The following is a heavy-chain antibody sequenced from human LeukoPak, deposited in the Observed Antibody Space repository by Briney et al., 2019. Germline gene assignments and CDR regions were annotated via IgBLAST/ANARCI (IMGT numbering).Heavy chain of an antibody. D-gene: IGHD3-9*01. V-gene: IGHV1-24*01. CDR2: FDPEDGET. Sequence: SVKVSCKVSGYTLTELSMHWVRQAPGKGLEWMGGFDPEDGETIYAQKFQGRVTMTEDTSTDTAYMELSSLRFEDTAVYYCATAYYDILTGYYPNWFDPWGQGTLVTVSS. CDR3: ATAYYDILTGYYPNWFDP. CDR1: GYTLTELS. J-gene: IGHJ5*02.